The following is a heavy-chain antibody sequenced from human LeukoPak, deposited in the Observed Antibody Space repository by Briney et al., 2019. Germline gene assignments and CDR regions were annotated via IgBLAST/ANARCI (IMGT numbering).Heavy chain of an antibody. D-gene: IGHD3-3*01. V-gene: IGHV4-61*02. CDR2: IYTSGST. J-gene: IGHJ4*02. CDR1: GGSISSGGYY. CDR3: ARGDFWSYAFDY. Sequence: SQTLSLTCAVSGGSISSGGYYWSWIRQPAGKGLEWIGRIYTSGSTNYNPSLKSRVTISVDTSKNQFSLKLSSVTAADTAVYYCARGDFWSYAFDYWGQGTLVTVSS.